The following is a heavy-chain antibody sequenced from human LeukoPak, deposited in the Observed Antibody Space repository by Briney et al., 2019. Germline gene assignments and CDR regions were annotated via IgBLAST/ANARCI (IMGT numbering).Heavy chain of an antibody. CDR3: AKAPRGYYWYFDY. V-gene: IGHV3-21*04. CDR2: ISTSNSYI. CDR1: GFTFSSYH. J-gene: IGHJ4*02. D-gene: IGHD5-12*01. Sequence: GGSLRLSCEVSGFTFSSYHMNWVRQAPGKGLEWVASISTSNSYIYYADSMTGRLTISRDNAKNSLYLQMNSLRAEDTAVYYCAKAPRGYYWYFDYWGQGTLVTVSS.